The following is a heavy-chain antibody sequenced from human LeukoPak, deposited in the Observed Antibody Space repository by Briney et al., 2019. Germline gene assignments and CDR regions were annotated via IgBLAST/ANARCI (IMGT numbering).Heavy chain of an antibody. J-gene: IGHJ4*02. Sequence: GGSLRLSCAASGFTFDDYAMHWVRQAPGKGLEWVSGISWNSGSIGYADSVKGRFTISRDNAKNSLYLQMNSLRAEDTAIYYCASGRQLGYWGQGTLVTVSS. CDR1: GFTFDDYA. CDR2: ISWNSGSI. CDR3: ASGRQLGY. V-gene: IGHV3-9*01. D-gene: IGHD6-6*01.